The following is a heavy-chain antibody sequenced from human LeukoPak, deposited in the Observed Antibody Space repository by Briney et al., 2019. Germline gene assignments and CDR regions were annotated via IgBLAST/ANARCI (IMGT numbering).Heavy chain of an antibody. J-gene: IGHJ6*02. V-gene: IGHV1-8*02. CDR1: GYTFTSYG. CDR3: ARHLAARHPRYYYYYGMDV. CDR2: MNPNSGNT. Sequence: GASVKVSCKASGYTFTSYGISWVRQAPGQGLEWMGWMNPNSGNTGYAQKFQGRVTMTRNTSISTAYMELSSLRSEDTAVYYCARHLAARHPRYYYYYGMDVWGQGTTVTVSS. D-gene: IGHD6-6*01.